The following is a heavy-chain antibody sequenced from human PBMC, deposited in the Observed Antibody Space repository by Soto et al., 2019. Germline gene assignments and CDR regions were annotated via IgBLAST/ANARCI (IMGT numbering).Heavy chain of an antibody. D-gene: IGHD2-2*01. V-gene: IGHV1-69*01. CDR2: IIPIFGTA. Sequence: QVQLVQSGAEVKKPGSSVKVSCKASGGTFSSYAISWVRQAPGQGLGWMGGIIPIFGTANYAQKFQGRVTITADESTSTAYMELSSLRSEDTAVYYCTRGRDVVVVPAGTYYYYYYGMDVWGQGTTVTVSS. CDR1: GGTFSSYA. CDR3: TRGRDVVVVPAGTYYYYYYGMDV. J-gene: IGHJ6*02.